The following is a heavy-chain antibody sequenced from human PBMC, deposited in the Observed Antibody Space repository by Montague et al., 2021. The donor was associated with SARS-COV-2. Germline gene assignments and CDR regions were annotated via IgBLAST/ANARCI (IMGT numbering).Heavy chain of an antibody. CDR3: AKDHYSSSWCIGYYSYYGLDA. CDR2: IWCDGSNT. V-gene: IGHV3-33*06. Sequence: SLRLSCAASGFTFSSYGMHWVRQAPGKGLEWVSVIWCDGSNTYYADSVKGRFTISRDNSKNTLYLQMNSLRAEDTAVYYCAKDHYSSSWCIGYYSYYGLDAWGQGTTVTVSS. D-gene: IGHD6-13*01. J-gene: IGHJ6*02. CDR1: GFTFSSYG.